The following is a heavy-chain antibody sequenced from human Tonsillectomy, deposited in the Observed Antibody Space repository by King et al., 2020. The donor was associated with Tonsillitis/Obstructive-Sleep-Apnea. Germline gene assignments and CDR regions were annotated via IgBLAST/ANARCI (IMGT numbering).Heavy chain of an antibody. CDR2: IIPIFGTA. Sequence: QLVQSGAEVKKPGSSVKVSCKASGGTFSSYAISWVRQSPGQGLEWRGGIIPIFGTANYAQKFQGRVTFTADESPSTAYMELSSLRSEDTAVYYCARRSSRGDYYYYYMDVWGKGTTVTVSS. CDR1: GGTFSSYA. V-gene: IGHV1-69*12. CDR3: ARRSSRGDYYYYYMDV. J-gene: IGHJ6*03. D-gene: IGHD6-13*01.